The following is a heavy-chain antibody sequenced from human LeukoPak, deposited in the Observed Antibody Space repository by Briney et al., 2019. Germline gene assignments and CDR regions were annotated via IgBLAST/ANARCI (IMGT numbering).Heavy chain of an antibody. V-gene: IGHV1-18*01. CDR1: GYTFTSYG. CDR3: ARDNDSRDPPHFDY. J-gene: IGHJ4*02. D-gene: IGHD3-16*01. Sequence: ASVKVSCTASGYTFTSYGISWVRQAPGQGLEWMGWISAYNGNTNYAQKLQGRVTMATDTSTSTAYMELGSLRSEDTAVYYCARDNDSRDPPHFDYWGQGTLVTVSS. CDR2: ISAYNGNT.